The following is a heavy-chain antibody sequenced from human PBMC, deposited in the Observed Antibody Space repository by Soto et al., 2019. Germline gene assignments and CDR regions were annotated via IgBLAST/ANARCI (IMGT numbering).Heavy chain of an antibody. CDR3: ARGTLFRGGDSDDDH. Sequence: QVQLVQSGAELKKPGSSVNVSCKASGGTFSSYGFNWVRQAPGQGLEWMGGIIPVLGTINYALKFQGRVTITAAKSTNTVYMDVSSLRSEDTALYYCARGTLFRGGDSDDDHWGLGTLVTVSS. D-gene: IGHD2-21*02. J-gene: IGHJ4*02. V-gene: IGHV1-69*06. CDR2: IIPVLGTI. CDR1: GGTFSSYG.